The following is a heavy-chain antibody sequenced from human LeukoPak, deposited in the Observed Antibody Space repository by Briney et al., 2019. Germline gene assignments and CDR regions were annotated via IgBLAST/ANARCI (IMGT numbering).Heavy chain of an antibody. D-gene: IGHD5-18*01. Sequence: GGSLRLSCAASGFTFSSYAMSWARQAPGKGLEWVSAISGSGGSTYYADSVKGRFTISRDNSKNTLYLQMNSLRAEDTAVYYCAKAGEGYSYGFNDYWGQGTLVTVSS. J-gene: IGHJ4*02. CDR1: GFTFSSYA. CDR2: ISGSGGST. V-gene: IGHV3-23*01. CDR3: AKAGEGYSYGFNDY.